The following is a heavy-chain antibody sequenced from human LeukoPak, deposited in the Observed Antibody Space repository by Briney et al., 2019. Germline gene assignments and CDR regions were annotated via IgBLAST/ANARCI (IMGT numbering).Heavy chain of an antibody. V-gene: IGHV3-9*01. CDR1: GFTFSSYG. J-gene: IGHJ4*02. CDR2: ISWNSGSI. D-gene: IGHD6-13*01. Sequence: GGSLRLSCAASGFTFSSYGMNWVRQAPGKGLEWVSGISWNSGSIGYADSVKGRFTISRDNAKNSLYLQMNSLRAEDTALYYCAKDSSGYSSSWYNYWGQGTLVTVSS. CDR3: AKDSSGYSSSWYNY.